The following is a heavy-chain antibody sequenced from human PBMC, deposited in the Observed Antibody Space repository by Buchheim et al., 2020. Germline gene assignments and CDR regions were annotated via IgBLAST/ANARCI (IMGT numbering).Heavy chain of an antibody. V-gene: IGHV3-7*01. CDR1: GFTFSSYW. CDR2: IKQDGSEK. J-gene: IGHJ5*02. CDR3: ARDLDDYYDSSGYYYT. Sequence: EVQLVESGGGLVQPGGSLRLSCAASGFTFSSYWMSWVRQAPGKGLEWVANIKQDGSEKYYVDSVKGRFTISRDNAKNSLYLQMNSLRTEDTAVYYCARDLDDYYDSSGYYYTWGQGTL. D-gene: IGHD3-22*01.